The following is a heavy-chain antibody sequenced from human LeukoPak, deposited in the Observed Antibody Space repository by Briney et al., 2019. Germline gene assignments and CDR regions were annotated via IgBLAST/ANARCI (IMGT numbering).Heavy chain of an antibody. CDR2: IYYSGST. CDR3: ARRRHYYDSSGQSDDAFDI. Sequence: SETLSLTCTVSGGSISSSSYYWGWIRQPPGKGLEWIGSIYYSGSTYYNPSLKSRVTISVDTSKNQFSLKLSSVTAADTAVYYCARRRHYYDSSGQSDDAFDIWGQGTMVTVSS. CDR1: GGSISSSSYY. J-gene: IGHJ3*02. V-gene: IGHV4-39*07. D-gene: IGHD3-22*01.